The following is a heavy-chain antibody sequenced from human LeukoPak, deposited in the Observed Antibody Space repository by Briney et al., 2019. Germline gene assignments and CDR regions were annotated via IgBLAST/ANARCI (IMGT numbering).Heavy chain of an antibody. Sequence: PSETLSLTCAVSGGSISSSNWWSWVRQPPGKGLEWIGEIYHSGNTNYNPSLKSRVTISVDKSKNQFSLKLGSVTAADTAVYYCARVGDSSAYYPFDYWGQGTLVTVSS. CDR2: IYHSGNT. CDR1: GGSISSSNW. D-gene: IGHD3-22*01. V-gene: IGHV4-4*02. CDR3: ARVGDSSAYYPFDY. J-gene: IGHJ4*02.